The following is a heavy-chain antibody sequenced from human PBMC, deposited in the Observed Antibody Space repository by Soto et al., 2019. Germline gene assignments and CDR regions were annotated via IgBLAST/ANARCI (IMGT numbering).Heavy chain of an antibody. CDR1: GGSFSGYY. CDR2: INHSGST. Sequence: SETLSLTCAVYGGSFSGYYWSWIRQPPGKGLEWIGEINHSGSTNYNPSLKSRVTISVDTSKNQFSLKLSSVTAADTAVYYCARGCWWYYDSSGLFTGGNWFDPWGQGTLVTVSS. J-gene: IGHJ5*02. D-gene: IGHD3-22*01. V-gene: IGHV4-34*01. CDR3: ARGCWWYYDSSGLFTGGNWFDP.